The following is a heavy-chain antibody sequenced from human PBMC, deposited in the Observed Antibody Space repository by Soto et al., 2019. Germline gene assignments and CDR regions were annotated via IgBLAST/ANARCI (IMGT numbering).Heavy chain of an antibody. V-gene: IGHV4-4*02. CDR3: ARDYGGVGATQDDY. D-gene: IGHD1-26*01. J-gene: IGHJ4*02. Sequence: SETLSLTCAVSGGSISSSNWWSWVRQPPGKGPEWIGEIYHSGSTNYNPSLKSRVTISVDKSKNQFSLKLSSVTAADTAVYYCARDYGGVGATQDDYWGQGTLVTVSS. CDR1: GGSISSSNW. CDR2: IYHSGST.